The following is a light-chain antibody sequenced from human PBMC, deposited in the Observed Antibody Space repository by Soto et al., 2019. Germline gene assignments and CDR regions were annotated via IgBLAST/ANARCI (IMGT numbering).Light chain of an antibody. J-gene: IGLJ3*02. V-gene: IGLV2-23*01. CDR2: EGS. Sequence: QSVLTQPASVSGSPGQSITISCTGTSSDVGSYKFVSWYQQHPGKAPKLMIYEGSKRPSGVSNRFSGSKSGNTASLTISGRQAEDEADYYCCSYAGDSAWVFGGGTKVTVL. CDR3: CSYAGDSAWV. CDR1: SSDVGSYKF.